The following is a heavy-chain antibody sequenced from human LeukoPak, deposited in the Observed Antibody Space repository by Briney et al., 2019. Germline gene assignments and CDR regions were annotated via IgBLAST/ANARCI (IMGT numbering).Heavy chain of an antibody. CDR2: INHSGST. CDR1: GGSFSGYY. D-gene: IGHD3-10*01. J-gene: IGHJ4*02. V-gene: IGHV4-34*01. CDR3: ARGLYYYGSGSYYQRGAFDY. Sequence: SETLSLTCAVYGGSFSGYYWSWIRQPPGKGLEWIGEINHSGSTNYNPSLKSRVTISVDTSKNQFSLKLSSVTAADTAVYYCARGLYYYGSGSYYQRGAFDYWGQGTLVTVSS.